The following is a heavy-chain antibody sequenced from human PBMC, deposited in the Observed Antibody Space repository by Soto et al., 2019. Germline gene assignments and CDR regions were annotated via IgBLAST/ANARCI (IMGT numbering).Heavy chain of an antibody. CDR3: ARDWRQMSRGGFFDY. Sequence: QVRLVQSGSEVKKPGSSVRLSCKVSGANSNSYSIAWVRQAPGQGLEWMGTTVPLSGTPNYAQKFLDRVTLTADKSTSTAYMELSSLRSEDTGIYYCARDWRQMSRGGFFDYWGQGSPVSVSS. CDR1: GANSNSYS. V-gene: IGHV1-69*06. J-gene: IGHJ4*02. D-gene: IGHD3-16*01. CDR2: TVPLSGTP.